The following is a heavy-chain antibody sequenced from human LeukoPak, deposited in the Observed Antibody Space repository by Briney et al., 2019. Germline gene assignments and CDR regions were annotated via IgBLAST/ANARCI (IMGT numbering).Heavy chain of an antibody. CDR1: GGSISSYY. CDR2: IYYSGST. CDR3: ARTRGVVTTTYYFDY. D-gene: IGHD4-23*01. J-gene: IGHJ4*02. V-gene: IGHV4-59*01. Sequence: PSETLSLTCTVSGGSISSYYWSWIRQPPGKGLEWIGYIYYSGSTNYKPSLKSRVTISVDTSKNQFSLKLSSVTAADTAVYYCARTRGVVTTTYYFDYWGQGTLVTVSS.